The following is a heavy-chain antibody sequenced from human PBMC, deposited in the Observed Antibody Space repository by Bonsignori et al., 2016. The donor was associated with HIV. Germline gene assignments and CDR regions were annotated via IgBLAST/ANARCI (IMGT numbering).Heavy chain of an antibody. CDR3: ARDRGWATPYDAFDI. CDR2: IYYSGST. Sequence: SETLSLTCTVSGGSISSSSYYWGWIRQPPGKGLEWIGSIYYSGSTYYNPSLKSRVTISVDTSKNQFSLKLSSVTAADTAVYYCARDRGWATPYDAFDIWGQGTMVTVSS. D-gene: IGHD5-12*01. CDR1: GGSISSSSYY. V-gene: IGHV4-39*07. J-gene: IGHJ3*02.